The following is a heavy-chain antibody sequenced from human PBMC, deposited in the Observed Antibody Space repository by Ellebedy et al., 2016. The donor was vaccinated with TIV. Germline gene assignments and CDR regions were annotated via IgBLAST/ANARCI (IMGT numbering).Heavy chain of an antibody. J-gene: IGHJ4*02. CDR3: ARTYDSSGYYRSGVPFDY. Sequence: GESLKISXAASGFTFSSYWMHWVRQAPGKGLVWVSRINSDGSSTSYADSVKGRFTISRDNAKNTLYLQMNSLRAEDTAVYYCARTYDSSGYYRSGVPFDYWGQGTLVTVSS. V-gene: IGHV3-74*01. CDR1: GFTFSSYW. D-gene: IGHD3-22*01. CDR2: INSDGSST.